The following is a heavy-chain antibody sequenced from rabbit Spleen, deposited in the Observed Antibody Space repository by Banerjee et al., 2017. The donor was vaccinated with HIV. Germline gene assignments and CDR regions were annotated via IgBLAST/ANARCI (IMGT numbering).Heavy chain of an antibody. CDR2: IDAGSSSGFT. CDR3: ARDLPDVIGWNFGW. Sequence: QEQLEESGGDLVKPEGSLTLTCTASGFSFSASYYMCWVRQAPGKGLKWIACIDAGSSSGFTYSATWAKGRFTCSKTSSTTVTLQMTSLTVADTATYFCARDLPDVIGWNFGWWGPGTLVTVS. V-gene: IGHV1S45*01. CDR1: GFSFSASYY. J-gene: IGHJ4*01. D-gene: IGHD1-1*01.